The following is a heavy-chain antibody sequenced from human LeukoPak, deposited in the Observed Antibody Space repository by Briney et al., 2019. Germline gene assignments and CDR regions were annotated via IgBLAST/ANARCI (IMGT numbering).Heavy chain of an antibody. V-gene: IGHV3-30*04. CDR2: ISYDGGNK. CDR1: GFTFSSYA. Sequence: PGGSLRLTCAASGFTFSSYATHWVRQAPGKGLEWVAVISYDGGNKYYADSVKGRFTISRDNSKNTLYLQMNSLRAEDTAVYYCARGIVVVPAAIGKNWFDPWGQGTLVTVSS. J-gene: IGHJ5*02. CDR3: ARGIVVVPAAIGKNWFDP. D-gene: IGHD2-2*02.